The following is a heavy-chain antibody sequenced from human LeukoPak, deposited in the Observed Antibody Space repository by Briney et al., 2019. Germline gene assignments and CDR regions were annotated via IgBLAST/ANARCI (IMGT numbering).Heavy chain of an antibody. V-gene: IGHV1-8*01. CDR2: MNPNSGNT. CDR1: GYTFTSYD. Sequence: GASVKVSCKASGYTFTSYDINWVRQATGQGLEWMGWMNPNSGNTGYAQKFQGRVTMTRNTSISTAYMELSSLRSEDTAVYYSASGYCSGGSCYPRGYYYYGMDVWGQGTTVTVSS. CDR3: ASGYCSGGSCYPRGYYYYGMDV. D-gene: IGHD2-15*01. J-gene: IGHJ6*02.